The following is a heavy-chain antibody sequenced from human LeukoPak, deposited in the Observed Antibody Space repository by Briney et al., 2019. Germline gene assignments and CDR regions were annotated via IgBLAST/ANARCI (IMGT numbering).Heavy chain of an antibody. J-gene: IGHJ6*04. CDR1: GFTFSDYY. Sequence: GGSLRLSCAASGFTFSDYYMSWIRQAPGKGLEWVSYISSSSSYTNYADSVKGRFTISRDNAKNSLYLQMNSLRAEDTAVYYCARDQGYCSGGSCHSAHYYYYGMDVWGKGTTVTVSS. CDR2: ISSSSSYT. V-gene: IGHV3-11*06. D-gene: IGHD2-15*01. CDR3: ARDQGYCSGGSCHSAHYYYYGMDV.